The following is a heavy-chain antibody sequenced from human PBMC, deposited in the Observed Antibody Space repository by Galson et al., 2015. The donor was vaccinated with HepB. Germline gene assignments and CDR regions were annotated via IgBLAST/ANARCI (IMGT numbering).Heavy chain of an antibody. D-gene: IGHD6-25*01. J-gene: IGHJ1*01. CDR1: GGSFSDYY. Sequence: ETLSLTCEVYGGSFSDYYWSWIRQPPGKGLEWIGEVTQTGRTYYNPSLKSRVSISFDTSKRHFSLELNSVTAADTAVFYCARGSHSARLQHWGQGTLVTVSS. V-gene: IGHV4-34*01. CDR2: VTQTGRT. CDR3: ARGSHSARLQH.